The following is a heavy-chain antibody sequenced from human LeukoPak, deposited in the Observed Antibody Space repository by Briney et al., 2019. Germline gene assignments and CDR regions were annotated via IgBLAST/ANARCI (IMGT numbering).Heavy chain of an antibody. J-gene: IGHJ4*02. V-gene: IGHV3-9*01. Sequence: GRSLRLSCAAAGFTFDDYAIHWVRQAPGKGLEWVSGISWNSGSIGYADSVKGRFTISRDNAKNSLYLQMNSLRTEDTALYYCAKDIGGNGGSFVYWGQGTLVTVSS. D-gene: IGHD1-14*01. CDR1: GFTFDDYA. CDR2: ISWNSGSI. CDR3: AKDIGGNGGSFVY.